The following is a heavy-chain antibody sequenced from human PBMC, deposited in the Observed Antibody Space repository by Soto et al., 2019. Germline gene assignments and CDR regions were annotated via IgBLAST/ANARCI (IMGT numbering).Heavy chain of an antibody. CDR1: GFTFSSYA. D-gene: IGHD6-13*01. CDR3: AKDWEPYGPIAAAPFYYYYYGMDV. V-gene: IGHV3-23*01. Sequence: PGGSLRLSCAASGFTFSSYAMSWVRQAPGKGLEWVSAISGSGGSTYYADSVKGRFTISRDNSKNTLYLQMNSLRAEDTAVYYCAKDWEPYGPIAAAPFYYYYYGMDVWGQGTTVTVSS. J-gene: IGHJ6*02. CDR2: ISGSGGST.